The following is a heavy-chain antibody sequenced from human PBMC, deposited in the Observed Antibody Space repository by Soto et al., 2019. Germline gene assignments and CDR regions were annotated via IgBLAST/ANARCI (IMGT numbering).Heavy chain of an antibody. D-gene: IGHD3-22*01. Sequence: GESLKISCKGSGYSFTSYWIGWVRQMPGKGLEWMGIIYPGDSETRYSPSFRGQVTISADKSISTAYLQWSSLKASDTATYYCAREDTSGYYFYDYWGQGTQVTVSS. CDR1: GYSFTSYW. CDR3: AREDTSGYYFYDY. V-gene: IGHV5-51*01. CDR2: IYPGDSET. J-gene: IGHJ4*02.